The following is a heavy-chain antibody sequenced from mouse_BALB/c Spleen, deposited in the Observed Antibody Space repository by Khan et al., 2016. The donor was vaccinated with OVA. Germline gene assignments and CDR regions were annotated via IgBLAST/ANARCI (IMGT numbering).Heavy chain of an antibody. Sequence: QVQLKESGPGLVAPSQTLSITCTVSGFSLTSYGVHWVRQPPGKGLEWLGVIWADGSTNHNSALMSRLSISKDNSKSQVFLKMNSLQTDDTAMYYCARAFYYGAWFAYWGQGTLVTVSA. J-gene: IGHJ3*01. CDR3: ARAFYYGAWFAY. CDR2: IWADGST. V-gene: IGHV2-9*02. CDR1: GFSLTSYG. D-gene: IGHD1-1*01.